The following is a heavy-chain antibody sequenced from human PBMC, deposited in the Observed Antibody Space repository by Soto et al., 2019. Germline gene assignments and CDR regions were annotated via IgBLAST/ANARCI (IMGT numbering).Heavy chain of an antibody. CDR1: GFTFSSYG. Sequence: QVQLVESGGGVVQPGRSLRLSCAASGFTFSSYGMHWVRQAPGKGLEWVAVIWYDGSNKYYADSMKGRFTISRDNSKNTLYLQMNSLRAEDTAVYYCARDTWRESSGAFDIWGQGTMVTVSS. CDR3: ARDTWRESSGAFDI. V-gene: IGHV3-33*01. J-gene: IGHJ3*02. CDR2: IWYDGSNK. D-gene: IGHD3-10*01.